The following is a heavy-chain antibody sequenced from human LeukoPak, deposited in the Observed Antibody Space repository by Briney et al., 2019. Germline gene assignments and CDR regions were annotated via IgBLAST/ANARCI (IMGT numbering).Heavy chain of an antibody. Sequence: SETLSLTCTVSGGSISSGGYYWSWIRQHPGKGLEWIGYIYYGGSTYYNPSLKSRVTISVDTSKNQFSLKLSSVTAADTAVYYCARVRYSYGPYFDYWGQGTLVTVSS. CDR3: ARVRYSYGPYFDY. CDR2: IYYGGST. D-gene: IGHD5-18*01. J-gene: IGHJ4*02. V-gene: IGHV4-31*03. CDR1: GGSISSGGYY.